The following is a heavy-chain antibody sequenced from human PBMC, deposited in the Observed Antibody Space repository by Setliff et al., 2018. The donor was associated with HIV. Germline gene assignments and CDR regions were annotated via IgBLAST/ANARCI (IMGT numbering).Heavy chain of an antibody. V-gene: IGHV1-69*11. D-gene: IGHD5-12*01. CDR3: ARDAGYIGSSWDR. CDR1: GGTFSNYF. CDR2: IMPMLGTA. J-gene: IGHJ4*02. Sequence: SVKVSCKASGGTFSNYFISWIRQAPGQGLEWMGKIMPMLGTANYAQKFQGRVTITADESTSTVYVELRSLTSKDTAMYYCARDAGYIGSSWDRWGQGTLVTVSS.